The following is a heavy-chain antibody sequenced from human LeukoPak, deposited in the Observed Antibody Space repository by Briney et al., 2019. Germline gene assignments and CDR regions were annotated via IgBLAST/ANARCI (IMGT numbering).Heavy chain of an antibody. Sequence: PSQTPSLTCTVAGASISSSYSSWIRHPPGKGLEWIGYIYYSGSTNYNPSLKSRVTISVDTSKNQFSLKLSSVTAADTAVYYCARDLGYCSSTSCYDWFDPWGQGTLVTVSS. CDR3: ARDLGYCSSTSCYDWFDP. CDR1: GASISSSY. D-gene: IGHD2-2*01. CDR2: IYYSGST. J-gene: IGHJ5*02. V-gene: IGHV4-59*01.